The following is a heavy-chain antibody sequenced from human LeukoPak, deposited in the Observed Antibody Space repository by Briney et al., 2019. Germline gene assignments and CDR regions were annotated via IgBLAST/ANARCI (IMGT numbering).Heavy chain of an antibody. CDR1: GFTFSSYA. CDR2: ISSSSTI. V-gene: IGHV3-48*04. D-gene: IGHD6-13*01. J-gene: IGHJ4*02. CDR3: ARDLIAAAGTNY. Sequence: GGSLRVSCAASGFTFSSYAMSWVRQAPGKGLEWVSYISSSSTIYYADSVKGRFTISRDNAKNSLYLQMNSLRAEDTAVYYCARDLIAAAGTNYWGQGTLVTVSS.